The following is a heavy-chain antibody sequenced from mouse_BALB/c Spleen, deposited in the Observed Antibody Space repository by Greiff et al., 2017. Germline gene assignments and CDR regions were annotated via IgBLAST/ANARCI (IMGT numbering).Heavy chain of an antibody. CDR2: IDPETGGT. V-gene: IGHV1-15*01. J-gene: IGHJ3*01. CDR3: TRSRGGAY. Sequence: VQLQQSGAELVRPGASVTLSCKASGYTFTDYEMHWVKQTPVHGLEWIGAIDPETGGTAYNQKFKGKATLTADKSSSTAYMALRSLTSEDSAVYYGTRSRGGAYWGQGTLVTVSA. CDR1: GYTFTDYE.